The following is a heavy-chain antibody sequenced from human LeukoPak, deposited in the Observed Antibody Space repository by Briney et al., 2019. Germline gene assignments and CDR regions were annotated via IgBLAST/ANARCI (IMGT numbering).Heavy chain of an antibody. CDR1: GFTFSSYA. D-gene: IGHD4-11*01. Sequence: PGGSLRLSCAASGFTFSSYAMSWVRQPPGKGLEWVSAISGSGGSTYYADSVKGRFTISRDNSKNTLYLQMNSLRAEDTAVYYCAKASYSNSKFDYWGQGTLVTVSS. J-gene: IGHJ4*02. CDR2: ISGSGGST. V-gene: IGHV3-23*01. CDR3: AKASYSNSKFDY.